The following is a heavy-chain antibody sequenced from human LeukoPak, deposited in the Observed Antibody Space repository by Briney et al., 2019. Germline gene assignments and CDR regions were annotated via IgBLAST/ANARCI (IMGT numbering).Heavy chain of an antibody. CDR2: ISWNSGRI. D-gene: IGHD2-21*02. CDR3: VRGELVVTVRYFDF. CDR1: GFTFDDYA. Sequence: GRSLRLSCAASGFTFDDYAMHWVRQAPGKGLEWVSGISWNSGRIGYADSVKGRFTISRDNAKNSLYLQMNSLRAEDTAVYYCVRGELVVTVRYFDFWGQGTLVTVSS. V-gene: IGHV3-9*01. J-gene: IGHJ4*02.